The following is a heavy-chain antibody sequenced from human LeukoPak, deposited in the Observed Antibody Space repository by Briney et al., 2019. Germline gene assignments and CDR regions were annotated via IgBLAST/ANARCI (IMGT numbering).Heavy chain of an antibody. CDR1: GYTFTGYY. CDR3: ARAEGSSSWCYFDY. Sequence: ASVKVSCKASGYTFTGYYMHWVRQAPGQGLEWMGWINPNSGGTNYAQKFQGRVTMTRDTSISTAYMELSRLRSDDTAVYYCARAEGSSSWCYFDYWGQGTLVTVSS. J-gene: IGHJ4*02. V-gene: IGHV1-2*02. D-gene: IGHD6-13*01. CDR2: INPNSGGT.